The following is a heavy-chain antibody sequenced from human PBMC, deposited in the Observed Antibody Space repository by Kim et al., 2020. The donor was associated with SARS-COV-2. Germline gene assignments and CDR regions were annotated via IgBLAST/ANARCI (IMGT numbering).Heavy chain of an antibody. D-gene: IGHD4-17*01. Sequence: GGSLRLSCAASGFTFDDYTMHWVRQAPGKGLEWVSLISWDGGSTYYADSVKGRFTISRDNSKNSLYLQMNSLRTEGTALYYCAKAGATVTTVYYFDYWGQGTLVTVSA. CDR1: GFTFDDYT. J-gene: IGHJ4*02. V-gene: IGHV3-43*01. CDR3: AKAGATVTTVYYFDY. CDR2: ISWDGGST.